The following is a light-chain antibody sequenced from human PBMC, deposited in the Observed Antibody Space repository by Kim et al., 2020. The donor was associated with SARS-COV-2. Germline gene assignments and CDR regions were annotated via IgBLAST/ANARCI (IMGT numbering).Light chain of an antibody. V-gene: IGLV2-23*02. CDR2: EVT. CDR3: SSYAGAYTYV. CDR1: GDDIGEYNL. J-gene: IGLJ1*01. Sequence: QSVLTQPASVSGSPGQSITISCTGTGDDIGEYNLVSWYQQHPDKAPRLILYEVTKRPSGVSDRFSGSKSFNTASLTISSLQSEDEANYYCSSYAGAYTYVFGTGTKVTVL.